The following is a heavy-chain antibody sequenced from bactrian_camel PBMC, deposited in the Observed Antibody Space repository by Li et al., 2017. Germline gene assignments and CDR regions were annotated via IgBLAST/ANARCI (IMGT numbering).Heavy chain of an antibody. CDR1: GADRLSFC. CDR3: AATFVCGGHYARDNFGY. CDR2: IDYDGSA. D-gene: IGHD5*01. J-gene: IGHJ6*01. V-gene: IGHV3S53*01. Sequence: HVQLVESGGGSVETGGSLRLSCAASGADRLSFCMGWFRQVPEQEREWVAGIDYDGSANYGDFVQGRFTISRGSAQNTVHLRMNSLKPEDTALYYCAATFVCGGHYARDNFGYWGQGTQVTVS.